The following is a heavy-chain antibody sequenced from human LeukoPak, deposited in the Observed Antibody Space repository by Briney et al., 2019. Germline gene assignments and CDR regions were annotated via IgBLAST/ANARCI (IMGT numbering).Heavy chain of an antibody. CDR3: AKGFSVLASNHYFYYYGMDV. Sequence: GGSLRLSCAASGMTFDDYAMHWVRRAPGKGLEWVSLISGDGGSTYYADSVKGRFTISRDNSKNSLYLQMNNLRTEDTALYYCAKGFSVLASNHYFYYYGMDVWGQGTTVTVSS. V-gene: IGHV3-43*02. D-gene: IGHD3-3*01. J-gene: IGHJ6*02. CDR1: GMTFDDYA. CDR2: ISGDGGST.